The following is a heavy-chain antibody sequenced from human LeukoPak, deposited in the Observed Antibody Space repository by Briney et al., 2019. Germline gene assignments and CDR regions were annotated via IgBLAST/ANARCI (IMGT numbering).Heavy chain of an antibody. V-gene: IGHV4-4*07. Sequence: SGTLSLTCTVSSGSINSYYWGWVRQPAGRGLEWIGRIYTTGKTDYNPSLKSRLTMSVDTSKRQFSPNLRSVTAADTAIYYCARHGYTASHYFLDFWSQGTLVTVSS. CDR1: SGSINSYY. J-gene: IGHJ4*02. D-gene: IGHD3-16*01. CDR3: ARHGYTASHYFLDF. CDR2: IYTTGKT.